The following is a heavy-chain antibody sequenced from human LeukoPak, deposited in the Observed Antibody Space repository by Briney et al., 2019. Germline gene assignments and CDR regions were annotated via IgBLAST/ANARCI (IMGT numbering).Heavy chain of an antibody. CDR2: INHSGST. J-gene: IGHJ5*02. Sequence: PSETLSLTCAVYGGSFSGYYWSWIRQPPGRGLEWIGEINHSGSTNYNPSLKSRVTISVDTSKNQFSLKLSSVTAADTAVYYCARIYYGSGEEPLNWFDPWGQRTLVTVSS. V-gene: IGHV4-34*01. CDR1: GGSFSGYY. CDR3: ARIYYGSGEEPLNWFDP. D-gene: IGHD3-10*01.